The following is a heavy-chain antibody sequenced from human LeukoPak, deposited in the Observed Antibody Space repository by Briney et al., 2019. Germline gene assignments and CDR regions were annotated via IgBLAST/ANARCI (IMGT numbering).Heavy chain of an antibody. CDR3: ARGSGSSSY. Sequence: GASVKVSXKASGYIFTGYYMHWVRQAPGQGLEWMGWINPNSGGTKYAQKFQGRVTMTRDTSISTAYMELSRLRSDDTAVYYCARGSGSSSYWGQGTLVTVSS. J-gene: IGHJ4*02. D-gene: IGHD1-26*01. V-gene: IGHV1-2*02. CDR1: GYIFTGYY. CDR2: INPNSGGT.